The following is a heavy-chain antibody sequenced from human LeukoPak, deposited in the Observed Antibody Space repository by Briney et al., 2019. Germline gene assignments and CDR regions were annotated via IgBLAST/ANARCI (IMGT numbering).Heavy chain of an antibody. Sequence: GGSLRLSCAASGFTFDDYAMHWVRQAPGKGLEWVSGISWNSGSIGYADSVKGRFTISRDNAKNSLYLQMNSLRAEDTALYYCAKDIWPWRQASGSYDLNAFDIWGQGTMVTVSS. V-gene: IGHV3-9*01. CDR1: GFTFDDYA. D-gene: IGHD1-26*01. J-gene: IGHJ3*02. CDR2: ISWNSGSI. CDR3: AKDIWPWRQASGSYDLNAFDI.